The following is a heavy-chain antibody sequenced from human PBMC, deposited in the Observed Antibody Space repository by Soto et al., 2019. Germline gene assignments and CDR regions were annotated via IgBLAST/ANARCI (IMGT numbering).Heavy chain of an antibody. CDR2: ISGRGGST. J-gene: IGHJ6*02. Sequence: EVQLLESGGGLVQPGGSLRLSCAASGFTFSSYAMSWVRQAPGKGLEWVSAISGRGGSTYYADSVKGRFTISRGNSKNTLYLQMNSLRAEDTAVYYCAKSLWTTHYYYYGMDVWGQGTTVTVSS. D-gene: IGHD1-1*01. CDR1: GFTFSSYA. CDR3: AKSLWTTHYYYYGMDV. V-gene: IGHV3-23*01.